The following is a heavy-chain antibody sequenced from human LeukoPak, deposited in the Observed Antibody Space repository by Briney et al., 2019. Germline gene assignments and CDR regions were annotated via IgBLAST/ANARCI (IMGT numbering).Heavy chain of an antibody. CDR2: TNEHGTII. D-gene: IGHD3-10*01. Sequence: GGSLRLSCAASGFSFSNYWFHWVHQAPGEGLVWVSRTNEHGTIINYADSVKGRFTISRDNAKNTLYLQMNSLRTEDSALYYCVVDLSGSADYWGQGTLVTVSS. CDR3: VVDLSGSADY. V-gene: IGHV3-74*01. CDR1: GFSFSNYW. J-gene: IGHJ4*02.